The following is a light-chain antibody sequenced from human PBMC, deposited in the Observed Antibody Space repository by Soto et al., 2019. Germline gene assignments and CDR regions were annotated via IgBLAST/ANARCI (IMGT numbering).Light chain of an antibody. CDR1: QTITTY. J-gene: IGKJ4*01. V-gene: IGKV1-39*01. Sequence: DIQMTQSPFSLFASVGDSVTITCRASQTITTYLNWYRQKPGKAPKLLIYAASSLQSGVPSRFSGSGSETEFTLTISSLQPEDFATYFCQQIYSAPLTFGGGTKVEIK. CDR2: AAS. CDR3: QQIYSAPLT.